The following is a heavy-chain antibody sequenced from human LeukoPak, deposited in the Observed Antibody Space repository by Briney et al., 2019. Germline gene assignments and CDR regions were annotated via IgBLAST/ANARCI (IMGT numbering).Heavy chain of an antibody. CDR3: ARAETLAAIYFDF. V-gene: IGHV4-59*01. Sequence: SETLSLTCSVSGGSISPYYWSWIRQPPGKGLEWIGYIFYSGITTYNPSLKSRVTISLDSPKNQFFLRLTSVTAADTAMYYCARAETLAAIYFDFWGQGSLVTVSS. D-gene: IGHD6-25*01. CDR2: IFYSGIT. CDR1: GGSISPYY. J-gene: IGHJ4*02.